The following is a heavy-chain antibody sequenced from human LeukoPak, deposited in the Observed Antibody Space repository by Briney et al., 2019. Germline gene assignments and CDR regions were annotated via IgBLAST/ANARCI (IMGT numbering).Heavy chain of an antibody. V-gene: IGHV3-7*01. CDR1: GGSFSGYY. Sequence: PSETLSLTCAVYGGSFSGYYWSWIRQPPGKGLEWVANIKQDGSEKYYVDSVKGRFTISRDNAKNSLYLQMNSLRAEDTAVYYCARDLGSGWYFYFDYWGQGTLVTVSS. D-gene: IGHD6-19*01. J-gene: IGHJ4*02. CDR2: IKQDGSEK. CDR3: ARDLGSGWYFYFDY.